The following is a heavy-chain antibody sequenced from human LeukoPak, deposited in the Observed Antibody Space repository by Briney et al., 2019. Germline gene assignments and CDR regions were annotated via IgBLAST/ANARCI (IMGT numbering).Heavy chain of an antibody. D-gene: IGHD6-13*01. V-gene: IGHV4-39*01. J-gene: IGHJ4*02. CDR1: GGSISSSSYY. CDR2: IYYSGST. CDR3: ASGAAAGDY. Sequence: SETLSLTCTVSGGSISSSSYYWGWIRQPPGKGLEWIGSIYYSGSTYYNPSLKSRVTISVDTSKNQFSLKLSSVTAADTAVYYCASGAAAGDYWGQGTLVTVSS.